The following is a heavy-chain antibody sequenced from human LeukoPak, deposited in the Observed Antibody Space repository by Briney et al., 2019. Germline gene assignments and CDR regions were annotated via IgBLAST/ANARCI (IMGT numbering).Heavy chain of an antibody. CDR3: VRNGGSFDY. CDR2: IKQDGSEK. Sequence: GGSLRLSCAASGFTFTNHWMSWVRQAPGKGLEWVANIKQDGSEKYYVDSAKGRFTISRDSAKNSLNLQMNSLRAEDTAVYYCVRNGGSFDYWGQGTLVTVSS. J-gene: IGHJ4*02. D-gene: IGHD3-10*01. CDR1: GFTFTNHW. V-gene: IGHV3-7*01.